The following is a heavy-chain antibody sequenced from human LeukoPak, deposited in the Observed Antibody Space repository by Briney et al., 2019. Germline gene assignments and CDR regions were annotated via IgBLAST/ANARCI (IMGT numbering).Heavy chain of an antibody. Sequence: SETLSLTCTVSGYSISSGYYWGWIRQPPGKGLEWIGSIYHSGSTYYNPSLKSRVTISVDTSKNQFSLKLSSVTAADTAVYYCARWSQLADYWGQGTLVTVSS. CDR3: ARWSQLADY. J-gene: IGHJ4*02. CDR2: IYHSGST. V-gene: IGHV4-38-2*02. D-gene: IGHD6-13*01. CDR1: GYSISSGYY.